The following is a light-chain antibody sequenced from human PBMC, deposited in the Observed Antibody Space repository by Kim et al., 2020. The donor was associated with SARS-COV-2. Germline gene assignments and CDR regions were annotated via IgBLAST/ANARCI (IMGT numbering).Light chain of an antibody. J-gene: IGKJ4*01. CDR2: EAS. Sequence: DIQMTQSPSTLSVSVGDRVTITCRASQSIGTWLAWYQQKPGKAPRLLIYEASNLDSGVPSRFSGSGSVTEFTLTISSLQTDDFATYYCQQYNRSPGLTFGGGTKVDIK. CDR1: QSIGTW. V-gene: IGKV1-5*03. CDR3: QQYNRSPGLT.